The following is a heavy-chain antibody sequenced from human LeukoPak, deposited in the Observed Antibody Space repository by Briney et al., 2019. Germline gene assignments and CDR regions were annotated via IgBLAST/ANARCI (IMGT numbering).Heavy chain of an antibody. CDR2: IYYSGST. CDR3: ARVGSGGAWFDF. V-gene: IGHV4-39*07. CDR1: GGSISSSSYY. J-gene: IGHJ4*02. D-gene: IGHD6-19*01. Sequence: SETLSLTCTVSGGSISSSSYYWGWIRQPPGKGLEWIGSIYYSGSTYFNPSLKSRVTISVDTSKNQFSLKMTSVTAADTAVYFCARVGSGGAWFDFWGQGTLVTVSS.